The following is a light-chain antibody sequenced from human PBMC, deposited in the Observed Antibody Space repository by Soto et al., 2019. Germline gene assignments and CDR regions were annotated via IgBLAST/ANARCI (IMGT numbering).Light chain of an antibody. J-gene: IGKJ1*01. V-gene: IGKV1-39*01. CDR2: AAY. CDR3: QQSYGMSRT. Sequence: DIQMPQSPSSLSASLGDRVSVTCPASQSISSYLNWYEHKPGNAPKVLIYAAYSVQSGVPSRFSGSGSGTDFTLTISSLQPEDFATYYCQQSYGMSRTFGQGTKV. CDR1: QSISSY.